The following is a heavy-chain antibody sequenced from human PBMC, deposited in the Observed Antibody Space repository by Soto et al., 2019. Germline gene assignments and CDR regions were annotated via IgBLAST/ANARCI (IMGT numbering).Heavy chain of an antibody. CDR3: ARHTPAISISDH. J-gene: IGHJ4*02. Sequence: PSETLSVTCTVAGGSISSGGYYWSWIRQHPGKGLEWIGYIYYSGSTYYNPSLKSRVTISVDTSKNQFSLKLSSVTAADTAVYYCARHTPAISISDHWGQGTLVTVSS. V-gene: IGHV4-39*01. CDR2: IYYSGST. CDR1: GGSISSGGYY. D-gene: IGHD2-15*01.